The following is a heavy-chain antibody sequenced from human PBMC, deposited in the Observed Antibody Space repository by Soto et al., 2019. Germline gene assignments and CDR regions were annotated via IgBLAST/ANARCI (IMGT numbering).Heavy chain of an antibody. CDR1: GFIFGDSA. D-gene: IGHD6-13*01. CDR3: TREAEKAATDDTFDV. CDR2: IRGKADSYTT. Sequence: GGSLRLSCAASGFIFGDSAFHWVRQASGKGLEWVGRIRGKADSYTTSYAASVKGRFTISRDDSENAAYLQMNNLKTEDTALYYCTREAEKAATDDTFDVWGHGTMVTVSS. J-gene: IGHJ3*01. V-gene: IGHV3-73*01.